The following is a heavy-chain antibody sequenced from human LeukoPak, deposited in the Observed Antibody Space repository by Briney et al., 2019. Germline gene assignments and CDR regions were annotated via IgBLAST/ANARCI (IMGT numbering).Heavy chain of an antibody. CDR3: AKSICSSGWYCSIDY. V-gene: IGHV3-23*01. CDR2: ICGSGGST. Sequence: PGGSLRLSCAASGFTFSSYAMSWVQQAPGKGLEWVSAICGSGGSTYYADSVKGRFTISRDNSKNTLYLQMNSLRAEDTAVYYCAKSICSSGWYCSIDYWCQGTLVTVSS. D-gene: IGHD6-19*01. J-gene: IGHJ4*02. CDR1: GFTFSSYA.